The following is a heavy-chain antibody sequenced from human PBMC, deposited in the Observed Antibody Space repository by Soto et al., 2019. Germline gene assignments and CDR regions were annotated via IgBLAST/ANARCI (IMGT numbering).Heavy chain of an antibody. V-gene: IGHV1-69*12. CDR2: IIPMFGTA. CDR3: ASGIQLWLRRINNGYSG. Sequence: QVQLVQSGAEVKKPESSVKVSCKAPGGTFSTYAISWVRQAPGQGLEWMGGIIPMFGTANYAQRFQDRVTITAGAYTNTVYMELSSLRSEATAVYFCASGIQLWLRRINNGYSGWGQGTLVIVSS. J-gene: IGHJ4*02. D-gene: IGHD5-18*01. CDR1: GGTFSTYA.